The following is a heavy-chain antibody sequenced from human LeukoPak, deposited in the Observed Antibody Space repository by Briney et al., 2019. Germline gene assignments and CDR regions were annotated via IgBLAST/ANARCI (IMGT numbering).Heavy chain of an antibody. D-gene: IGHD2-2*01. CDR2: ISSSSSTI. J-gene: IGHJ5*02. CDR3: AREHCSSTSCPKLNWFDP. CDR1: GFTFSSYS. Sequence: PGGSLRLSCAASGFTFSSYSMNWVCQAPGKGLEWVSYISSSSSTIYYADSVKGRFTISRDNAKNSLYLQMNSLRAEDTAVYYCAREHCSSTSCPKLNWFDPWGQGTLVTVSS. V-gene: IGHV3-48*01.